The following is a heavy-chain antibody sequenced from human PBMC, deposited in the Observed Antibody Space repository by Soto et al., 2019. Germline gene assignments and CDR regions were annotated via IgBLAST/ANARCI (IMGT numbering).Heavy chain of an antibody. CDR3: ESLFRGITGNPGRRVAWFDP. J-gene: IGHJ5*02. CDR1: GGSISSSGYY. CDR2: LSYTGSP. V-gene: IGHV4-39*01. Sequence: SETLSLTCNVSGGSISSSGYYWGWVRQPPGKGLEWIGSLSYTGSPSYNPSLQNRVTISVDTSKNQLSLILDSVTAADMASYYCESLFRGITGNPGRRVAWFDPWGQGNLVTVSS. D-gene: IGHD1-20*01.